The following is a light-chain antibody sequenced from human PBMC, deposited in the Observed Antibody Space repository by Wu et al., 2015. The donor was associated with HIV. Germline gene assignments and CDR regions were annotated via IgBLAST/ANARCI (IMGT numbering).Light chain of an antibody. CDR1: QSVSRSY. CDR3: QQYNDWPRT. V-gene: IGKV3-20*01. CDR2: GAS. Sequence: EIVLTQSPGTLSLSPGERATLSCRASQSVSRSYLAWYQQKPGQAPRLLIYGASSRATGIPDRFSGSGSGTDFTLTINSLQSEDLAIYYCQQYNDWPRTFGQGTKVEIK. J-gene: IGKJ1*01.